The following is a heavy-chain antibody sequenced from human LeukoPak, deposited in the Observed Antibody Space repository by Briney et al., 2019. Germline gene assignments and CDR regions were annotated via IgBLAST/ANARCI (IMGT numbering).Heavy chain of an antibody. V-gene: IGHV3-23*01. J-gene: IGHJ5*02. CDR3: AKGRIGHIPGS. CDR1: GFTFSSYA. CDR2: ISGSGDNT. D-gene: IGHD2-21*01. Sequence: AESLRLSCAASGFTFSSYAMSWVRQAPGKGLEWVSVISGSGDNTYYADSVKGRFTISRDNSKNTLYLQMNSLRVEDMAIYYCAKGRIGHIPGSWGQGTQVTVSS.